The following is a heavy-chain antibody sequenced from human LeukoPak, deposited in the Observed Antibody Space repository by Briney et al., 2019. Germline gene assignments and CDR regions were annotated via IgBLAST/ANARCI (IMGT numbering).Heavy chain of an antibody. Sequence: GRSLRLSCAASGFTFSNYAIHWVRRAPGKGLECVALISYDGSDKYYTDSVKGRFTIYRDNAKKSLYLQMNSLRAEDTAFYYCARAGRYGFAGYSGDYWGQGTLVTVSS. CDR2: ISYDGSDK. D-gene: IGHD3-10*01. CDR1: GFTFSNYA. J-gene: IGHJ4*02. CDR3: ARAGRYGFAGYSGDY. V-gene: IGHV3-30-3*01.